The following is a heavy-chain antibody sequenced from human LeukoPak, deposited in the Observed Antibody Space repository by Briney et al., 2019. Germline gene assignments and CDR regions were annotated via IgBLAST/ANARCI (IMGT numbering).Heavy chain of an antibody. Sequence: GGSLRLSCAASGFTFSSYAMHCVRQAPGKGLEYVSAISSNGGSTYYANSVKGRFTISRDNSKNTLYLQMGSLRAEDMAVYYCARDSSGWYVVYYYYMDVWGKGTTVTISS. CDR2: ISSNGGST. V-gene: IGHV3-64*01. D-gene: IGHD6-19*01. CDR1: GFTFSSYA. CDR3: ARDSSGWYVVYYYYMDV. J-gene: IGHJ6*03.